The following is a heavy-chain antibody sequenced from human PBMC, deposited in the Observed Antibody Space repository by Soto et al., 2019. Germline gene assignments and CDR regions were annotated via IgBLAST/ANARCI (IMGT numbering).Heavy chain of an antibody. CDR3: ARDSPGYGDYVLFDY. V-gene: IGHV6-1*01. Sequence: SQTLSLTCAISGDSVSTNSATWDWIRQSPSRGLEWLGRTYYRSNWYTDYAVSVKGRITINPDTSKNQFSLQLDSVTPEDTAVYYCARDSPGYGDYVLFDYWGQGTRVTVSS. CDR1: GDSVSTNSAT. D-gene: IGHD4-17*01. CDR2: TYYRSNWYT. J-gene: IGHJ4*02.